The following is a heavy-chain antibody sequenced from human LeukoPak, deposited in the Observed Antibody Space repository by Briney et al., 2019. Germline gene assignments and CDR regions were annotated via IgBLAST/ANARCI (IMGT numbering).Heavy chain of an antibody. Sequence: GGSLRLSCAASGFTFSSYAMHWVRQAPGKGLEWVAVISYDGSNKYYADSVKGRFTISRDNSKNTLYLQTNSLRAEDTAVYYCARDWYSSSWSPWFDPWGQGTLVTVSS. CDR1: GFTFSSYA. D-gene: IGHD6-13*01. CDR3: ARDWYSSSWSPWFDP. CDR2: ISYDGSNK. J-gene: IGHJ5*02. V-gene: IGHV3-30-3*01.